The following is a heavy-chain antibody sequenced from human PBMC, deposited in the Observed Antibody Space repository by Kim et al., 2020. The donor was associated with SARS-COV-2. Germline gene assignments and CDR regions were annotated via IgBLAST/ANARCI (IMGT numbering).Heavy chain of an antibody. CDR2: ISYDGSNK. CDR3: ARDLYSYDSSGPSY. D-gene: IGHD3-22*01. Sequence: GGSLRLSCAASGFTFSSYAMHWVRQAPGKGLEWVAVISYDGSNKYYADSVKGRFTISRDNSKNTLYLQMNSLRAEDTAVYYCARDLYSYDSSGPSYWGQGTLVTVSS. V-gene: IGHV3-30-3*01. J-gene: IGHJ4*02. CDR1: GFTFSSYA.